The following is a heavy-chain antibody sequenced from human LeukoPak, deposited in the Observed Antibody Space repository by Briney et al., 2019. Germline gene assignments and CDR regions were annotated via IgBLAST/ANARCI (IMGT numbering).Heavy chain of an antibody. CDR1: GFTFSSYA. Sequence: PAGSLRLSCAASGFTFSSYAMSWVRQAPGKGLEWVSAISGSGGSTYYVDSVKGRFTISRDNSKNTLYLQMNSLRAEDTAVYYCAKGVRPGKNIIITFGGVIVPVDYWGQGTLVTVSS. CDR3: AKGVRPGKNIIITFGGVIVPVDY. D-gene: IGHD3-16*02. V-gene: IGHV3-23*01. J-gene: IGHJ4*02. CDR2: ISGSGGST.